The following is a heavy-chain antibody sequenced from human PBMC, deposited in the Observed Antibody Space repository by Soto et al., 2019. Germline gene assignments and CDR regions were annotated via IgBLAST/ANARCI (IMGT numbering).Heavy chain of an antibody. D-gene: IGHD3-22*01. J-gene: IGHJ3*02. V-gene: IGHV1-46*01. CDR3: ARVGYCYDSSGYPDVFDI. CDR2: INPSGGST. Sequence: ASVKVSCKASGYTFTSYYMHWVRQAPGQGLEWMGIINPSGGSTSYAQKFQGIVTMTRDTSTSTVYMELSSLRSEDTAVYYCARVGYCYDSSGYPDVFDIWGEGTMVTVSS. CDR1: GYTFTSYY.